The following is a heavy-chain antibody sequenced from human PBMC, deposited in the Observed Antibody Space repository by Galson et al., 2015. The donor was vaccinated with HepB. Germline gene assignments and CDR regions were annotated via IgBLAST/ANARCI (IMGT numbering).Heavy chain of an antibody. CDR3: ARVPLDDYGDAGGERWFDP. J-gene: IGHJ5*02. CDR1: GYTFTSYG. D-gene: IGHD4-17*01. V-gene: IGHV1-18*01. Sequence: SVKVSCKASGYTFTSYGISWVRQAPGQGLEWMGWISAYNGNTNYAQKLQGRVTMTTDTSTSTAYMELRSLRSDDTAVYYCARVPLDDYGDAGGERWFDPWGQGTLVTVSS. CDR2: ISAYNGNT.